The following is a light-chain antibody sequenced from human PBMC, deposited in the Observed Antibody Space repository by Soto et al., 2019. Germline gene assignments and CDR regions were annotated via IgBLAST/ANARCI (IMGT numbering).Light chain of an antibody. CDR1: ISDFVVYTY. Sequence: QSALTQPASVSGSPGQSITISCTGTISDFVVYTYVPWYQQLPGKAPKLMIYGVSNRPSGVANRFSGSKSGNTASLTISGLQADDEADYYCRTHTTSGALQVFGTGTKLPVL. J-gene: IGLJ1*01. V-gene: IGLV2-14*01. CDR3: RTHTTSGALQV. CDR2: GVS.